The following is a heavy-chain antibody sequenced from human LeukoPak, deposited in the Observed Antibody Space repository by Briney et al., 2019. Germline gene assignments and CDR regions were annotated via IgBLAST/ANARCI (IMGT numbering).Heavy chain of an antibody. CDR3: ASQACSGGSCYFQPLDY. D-gene: IGHD2-15*01. V-gene: IGHV3-23*01. CDR1: GFTFSGSA. Sequence: GGSLRVSCAASGFTFSGSAMSWVRQAPGKGLEWVSLISFSGGSTYYADSVKGRFTISRDNSKDTLYLQMNSLRVEDTAVYYCASQACSGGSCYFQPLDYWGQGTLVTVSS. CDR2: ISFSGGST. J-gene: IGHJ4*02.